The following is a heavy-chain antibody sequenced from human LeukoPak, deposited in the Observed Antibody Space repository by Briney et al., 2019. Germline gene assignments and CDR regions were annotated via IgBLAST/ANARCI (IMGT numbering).Heavy chain of an antibody. J-gene: IGHJ5*02. V-gene: IGHV1-3*01. D-gene: IGHD6-13*01. CDR1: GYTFTSYA. CDR3: ARANSSSWYFVDWFDP. CDR2: INAGNGNT. Sequence: GASVKVSCKASGYTFTSYAMHWVRQAPGQRLEWMGWINAGNGNTKYSQKFQGRVTMTTDTSTSTAYMELRSLRSDDTAVYYCARANSSSWYFVDWFDPWGQGTLVTVSS.